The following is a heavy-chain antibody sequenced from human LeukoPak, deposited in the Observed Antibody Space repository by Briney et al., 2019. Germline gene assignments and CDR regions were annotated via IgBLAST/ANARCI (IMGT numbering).Heavy chain of an antibody. J-gene: IGHJ4*02. D-gene: IGHD2-2*01. V-gene: IGHV4-34*01. CDR3: ARLGVRVVPAAVFDY. Sequence: SETLSLTCAVYGGSFSGYYWSWIRQPPGKGLEWIGEINHSGSTNYNPSHKSRVTISVDTSKNQFSLKLSSVTAADTAVYYCARLGVRVVPAAVFDYWGQGTLVTVSS. CDR1: GGSFSGYY. CDR2: INHSGST.